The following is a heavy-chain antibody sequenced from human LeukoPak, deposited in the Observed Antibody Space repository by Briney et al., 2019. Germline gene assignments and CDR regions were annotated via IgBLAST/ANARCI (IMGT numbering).Heavy chain of an antibody. CDR3: ARDSSGYYYILFAFDI. CDR1: GGSFSGYY. D-gene: IGHD3-22*01. J-gene: IGHJ3*02. CDR2: INHSGST. V-gene: IGHV4-34*01. Sequence: PSETLSLTCAVYGGSFSGYYWSWIRQPPGKGLEWIGEINHSGSTNYNPSLKSRVTISVDTSKNQFSLKLSSVTAADTAVYYCARDSSGYYYILFAFDIWGQGTMLTVSS.